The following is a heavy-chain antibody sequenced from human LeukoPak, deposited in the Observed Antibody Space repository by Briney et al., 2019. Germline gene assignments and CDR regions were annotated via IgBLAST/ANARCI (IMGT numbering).Heavy chain of an antibody. CDR1: GFTFSNYA. J-gene: IGHJ6*03. Sequence: GGSLRLSCAASGFTFSNYAMTWVRQAPGKGLEWVSSIRGTGERTYYPDSVKGHFTISRDNSKNTLYLQMNSLRAEDTAVYYCATHSTLDPNYYYYMDVWGKGITVTVSS. D-gene: IGHD3/OR15-3a*01. V-gene: IGHV3-23*01. CDR3: ATHSTLDPNYYYYMDV. CDR2: IRGTGERT.